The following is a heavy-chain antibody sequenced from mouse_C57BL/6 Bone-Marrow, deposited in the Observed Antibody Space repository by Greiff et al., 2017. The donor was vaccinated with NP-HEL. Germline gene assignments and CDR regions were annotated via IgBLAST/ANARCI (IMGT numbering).Heavy chain of an antibody. Sequence: EVKLVESGGGLVQPGGSLKLSCAASGFTFSDYYMYWVRQTPEKRLEWVAYISNGGGSTYYPDTVKGRITISRDNAKNTLYLQMSRLKSEDTAMYYCARHAAYYGSSPFAYWGQGTLVTVSA. D-gene: IGHD1-1*01. CDR1: GFTFSDYY. J-gene: IGHJ3*01. CDR2: ISNGGGST. CDR3: ARHAAYYGSSPFAY. V-gene: IGHV5-12*01.